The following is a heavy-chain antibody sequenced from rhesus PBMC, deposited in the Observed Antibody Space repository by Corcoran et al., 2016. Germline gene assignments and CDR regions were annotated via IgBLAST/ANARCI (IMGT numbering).Heavy chain of an antibody. J-gene: IGHJ4*01. CDR1: GGSFSSYW. Sequence: QVQLQESGPGLVKPSETLSLTCAVSGGSFSSYWWSWIRQPPGKGLEGIGEINGNSGGTNYNPSLSRRGTISKDASQNQFSLKLSSVTAADTAVYYCARFKEVITNSNDYWGQGVLVTVSS. V-gene: IGHV4-80*01. D-gene: IGHD3-28*01. CDR2: INGNSGGT. CDR3: ARFKEVITNSNDY.